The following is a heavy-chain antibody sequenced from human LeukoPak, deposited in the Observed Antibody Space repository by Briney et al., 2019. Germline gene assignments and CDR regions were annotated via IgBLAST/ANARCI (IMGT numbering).Heavy chain of an antibody. J-gene: IGHJ4*02. Sequence: ASVKVSCKASGGTFSSYAISWVRQAPGQGLEWMGWMNPNSGNTGYAQKFQGRVTMTRNTSISTAYMELSSLRSEDTAVYYCARGWYTSSWQGDYWGQGTLVTVSS. V-gene: IGHV1-8*02. CDR2: MNPNSGNT. CDR3: ARGWYTSSWQGDY. CDR1: GGTFSSYA. D-gene: IGHD6-13*01.